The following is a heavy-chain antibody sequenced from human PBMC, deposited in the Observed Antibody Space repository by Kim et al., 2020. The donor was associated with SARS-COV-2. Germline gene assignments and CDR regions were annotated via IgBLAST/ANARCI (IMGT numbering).Heavy chain of an antibody. Sequence: GGSMRLSCAASGFTFSSYWMTWGRQAPGKGLEWVANIKQDGNQKYYVDSVKGRFTISRDNAKNSLYLQINSLRAEDTAVYYCARDGDLYSSGKDAFDIWGQGTMVTVSS. CDR2: IKQDGNQK. CDR1: GFTFSSYW. D-gene: IGHD6-19*01. V-gene: IGHV3-7*01. J-gene: IGHJ3*02. CDR3: ARDGDLYSSGKDAFDI.